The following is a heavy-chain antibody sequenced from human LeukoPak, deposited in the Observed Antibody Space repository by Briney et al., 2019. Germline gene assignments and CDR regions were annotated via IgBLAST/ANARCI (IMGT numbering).Heavy chain of an antibody. CDR3: ARAGAYHFDN. D-gene: IGHD3-16*01. V-gene: IGHV3-33*01. CDR2: IYYDGSTK. J-gene: IGHJ4*02. CDR1: GFSFNNYG. Sequence: GGSLRLSCVASGFSFNNYGFHWVRQAPGKGLEWEADIYYDGSTKYYGDSVKGRFTISRDNSENTLYLQMNSLRAEDTAVYYCARAGAYHFDNWGQGTLVTVSS.